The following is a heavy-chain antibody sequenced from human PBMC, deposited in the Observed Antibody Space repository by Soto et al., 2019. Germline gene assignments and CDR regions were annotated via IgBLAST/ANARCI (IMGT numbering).Heavy chain of an antibody. J-gene: IGHJ6*03. CDR1: GGSISSSSYY. D-gene: IGHD2-21*01. Sequence: SDTRSLTCTVSGGSISSSSYYWGWIRQPPGKGLEWIGSIYYSGSTYYNPSLTSRVTISVDTSKNQFSLKLSSVTAADTAVYYCARISHCGTLMDIWGKGTMVTVS. CDR3: ARISHCGTLMDI. CDR2: IYYSGST. V-gene: IGHV4-39*07.